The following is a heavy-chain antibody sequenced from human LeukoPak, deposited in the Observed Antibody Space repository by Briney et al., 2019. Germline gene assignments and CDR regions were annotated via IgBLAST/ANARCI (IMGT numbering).Heavy chain of an antibody. Sequence: GGSLRLSCAASGFTFSSYGMHWVRQAPGKGLEWVAVISYDGSNKYYADSVKCRFTISRDNSKNTLYLQMNSLRAEDTAVYYCAKDLPPSSGYYSSVGNYYYYYYGTDVWGQGTTVTVSS. D-gene: IGHD3-22*01. J-gene: IGHJ6*02. CDR3: AKDLPPSSGYYSSVGNYYYYYYGTDV. CDR1: GFTFSSYG. V-gene: IGHV3-30*18. CDR2: ISYDGSNK.